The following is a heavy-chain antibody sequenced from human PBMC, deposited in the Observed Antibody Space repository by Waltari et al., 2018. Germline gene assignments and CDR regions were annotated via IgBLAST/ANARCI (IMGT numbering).Heavy chain of an antibody. Sequence: QLQLQESGPGLVKPSETLSLTCSVSGGSITRNRHYWGWIRQPPGQGLEWIGTLSYSGTTYISPSLKSRVTLSRDTSRNQLSLKLGSVTATDTAVYYCAAYIGASVGTAAFDVWGQGTMVNVSS. D-gene: IGHD5-12*01. CDR3: AAYIGASVGTAAFDV. CDR1: GGSITRNRHY. J-gene: IGHJ3*01. V-gene: IGHV4-39*01. CDR2: LSYSGTT.